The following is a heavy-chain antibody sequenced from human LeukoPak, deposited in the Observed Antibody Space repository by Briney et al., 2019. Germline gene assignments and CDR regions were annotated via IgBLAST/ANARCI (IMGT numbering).Heavy chain of an antibody. CDR3: ARTPWLQLEFWFDT. CDR1: GFTFSDFY. CDR2: ITDSGDTV. Sequence: GGSLRLSCAASGFTFSDFYMSWIRQAPGKGLEWVSYITDSGDTVSYADSVKGRFTISRDNAKNSLYLQMNSLRADDTAVYYCARTPWLQLEFWFDTWGQGTLVTVSS. J-gene: IGHJ5*02. V-gene: IGHV3-11*01. D-gene: IGHD5-24*01.